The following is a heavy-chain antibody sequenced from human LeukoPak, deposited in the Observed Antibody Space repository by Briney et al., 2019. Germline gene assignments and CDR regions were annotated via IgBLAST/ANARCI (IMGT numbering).Heavy chain of an antibody. J-gene: IGHJ4*02. Sequence: ASVKVSCEASGYTFTSYGISWVRQAPGQGLEWMGWISAYNGNTNYAQKLQGRVTMTTDTSTSTAYMELRSLRSDDTAVYYCARGYYDSSGYYYPAPDYFDYWGQGTLVTVSS. D-gene: IGHD3-22*01. CDR3: ARGYYDSSGYYYPAPDYFDY. CDR2: ISAYNGNT. CDR1: GYTFTSYG. V-gene: IGHV1-18*01.